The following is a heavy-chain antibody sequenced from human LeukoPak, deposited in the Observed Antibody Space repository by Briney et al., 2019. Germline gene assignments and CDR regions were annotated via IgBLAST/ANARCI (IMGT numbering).Heavy chain of an antibody. D-gene: IGHD4-17*01. CDR3: AKDWETTVTDYFDY. Sequence: GGSLRLSCAASGFTFRDYTMNWVRQAPGKGLEWVSAISKSGTYIKYADSVKGRFTVSRDNAKNSLFLQMNSLRVEDTAVYYCAKDWETTVTDYFDYWGQGTLVTVSS. J-gene: IGHJ4*02. V-gene: IGHV3-21*04. CDR2: ISKSGTYI. CDR1: GFTFRDYT.